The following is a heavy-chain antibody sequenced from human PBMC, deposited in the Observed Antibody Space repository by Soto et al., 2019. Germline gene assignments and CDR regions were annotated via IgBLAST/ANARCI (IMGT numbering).Heavy chain of an antibody. J-gene: IGHJ6*04. CDR3: ARDRAGGSGPHYYGMEV. D-gene: IGHD3-10*01. Sequence: ASVKVSCKASGYTFTTYGITWVRQAPGQGLEWMGWISTYNGNTNYAQQLQGRVTMTTDTSTSTAYMGVRSLGCDDTALYYCARDRAGGSGPHYYGMEVGGKGTTVTV. CDR1: GYTFTTYG. CDR2: ISTYNGNT. V-gene: IGHV1-18*01.